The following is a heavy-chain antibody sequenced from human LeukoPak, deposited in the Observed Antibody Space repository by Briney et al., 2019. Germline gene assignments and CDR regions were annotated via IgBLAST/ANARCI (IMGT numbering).Heavy chain of an antibody. D-gene: IGHD3-9*01. CDR3: ARASLTCQYRGLRWFDP. CDR1: GGSISSYY. CDR2: IFYSGIT. V-gene: IGHV4-59*01. J-gene: IGHJ5*02. Sequence: SETLSLTCTVSGGSISSYYWSWIRQPPGKGLEWVGYIFYSGITNYNPSLKSRVTISVDTSKNQFSLKLSSVTAADTAVYYCARASLTCQYRGLRWFDPWGQGTLVTVSS.